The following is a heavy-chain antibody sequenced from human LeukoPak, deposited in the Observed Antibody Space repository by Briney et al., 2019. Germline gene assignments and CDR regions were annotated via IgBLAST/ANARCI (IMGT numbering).Heavy chain of an antibody. CDR3: AKVVIVVVTALGAFDI. J-gene: IGHJ3*02. D-gene: IGHD2-21*02. CDR2: ISGSGGST. CDR1: GFTFSSYA. V-gene: IGHV3-23*01. Sequence: GGSLRLSCAASGFTFSSYAMSWVRQAPGKGLEWVSAISGSGGSTYYADSVKGRFTISRDNSKNTLYLQMNSLRAEDTAVYYCAKVVIVVVTALGAFDIWGQGTMVTVSS.